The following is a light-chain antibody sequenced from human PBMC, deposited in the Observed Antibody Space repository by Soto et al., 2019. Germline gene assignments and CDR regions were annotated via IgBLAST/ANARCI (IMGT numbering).Light chain of an antibody. Sequence: QSALTQPASVSGSPGQSSTISCTGTSSDVGGYNHVSWYQQHPGKAPKLIIYEVRNRPSGVSNRLSGSKSGNTASLTISGLQADDEADYYCCSYTSSSIRVFGGGTK. J-gene: IGLJ3*02. V-gene: IGLV2-14*01. CDR2: EVR. CDR1: SSDVGGYNH. CDR3: CSYTSSSIRV.